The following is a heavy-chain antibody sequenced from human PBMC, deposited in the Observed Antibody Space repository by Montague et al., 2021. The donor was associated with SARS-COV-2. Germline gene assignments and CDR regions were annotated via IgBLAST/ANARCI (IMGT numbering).Heavy chain of an antibody. J-gene: IGHJ4*02. Sequence: SETLSLTCTVSGGSLNNYFWSWIRQPPGKGLEWVGYISDSGSTKYNPSLQSRVTISVDMARNQFSLKLLSVTAADTAFYYCARVDSSGPGEYWGQGILVSVSS. CDR2: ISDSGST. V-gene: IGHV4-59*08. CDR3: ARVDSSGPGEY. D-gene: IGHD3-22*01. CDR1: GGSLNNYF.